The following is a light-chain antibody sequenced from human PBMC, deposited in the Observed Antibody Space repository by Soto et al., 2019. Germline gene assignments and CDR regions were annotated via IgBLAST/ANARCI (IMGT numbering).Light chain of an antibody. CDR1: ESISSW. J-gene: IGKJ1*01. CDR2: KAS. V-gene: IGKV1-5*03. Sequence: DIQMTQYTPTLSASAGDRVTITCRASESISSWLAWYQQKPGKAPKLLMYKASSLESGVPSRFSGSGSGTEFTLTISSLQPDDFATYYCQQYNSYSWTFGQGTNVDVK. CDR3: QQYNSYSWT.